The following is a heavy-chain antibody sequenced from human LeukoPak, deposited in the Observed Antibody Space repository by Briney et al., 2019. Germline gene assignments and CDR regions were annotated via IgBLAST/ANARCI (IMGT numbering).Heavy chain of an antibody. V-gene: IGHV3-21*01. J-gene: IGHJ4*02. CDR3: ARTRGYSYGNPDY. D-gene: IGHD5-18*01. CDR2: ISSSSSYI. CDR1: GFNFNNYG. Sequence: PGGSLRLSCAASGFNFNNYGMHWVRQAPGKGLEWVSSISSSSSYIYYADSVKGRFTISRDNAKNSLYLQMNSLRAEDTAVYYCARTRGYSYGNPDYWGQGTLVTVSS.